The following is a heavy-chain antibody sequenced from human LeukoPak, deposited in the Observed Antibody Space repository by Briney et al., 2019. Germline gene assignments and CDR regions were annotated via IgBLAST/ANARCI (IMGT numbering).Heavy chain of an antibody. J-gene: IGHJ5*02. D-gene: IGHD4-17*01. CDR1: GYSISSGYY. CDR2: IYHSGST. Sequence: SETLSLTCAVSGYSISSGYYWGWIRQPPGKGLEWIGGIYHSGSTYYNPSLKSRVTISVDTSKNQFSLKLSSVTAADTAVYYCARQLTTVTLGWFDPWGQGTLVTVSS. CDR3: ARQLTTVTLGWFDP. V-gene: IGHV4-38-2*01.